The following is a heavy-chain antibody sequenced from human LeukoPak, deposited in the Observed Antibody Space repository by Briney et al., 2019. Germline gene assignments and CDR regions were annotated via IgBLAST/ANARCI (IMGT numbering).Heavy chain of an antibody. V-gene: IGHV4-59*01. Sequence: SETLSLTCTVSGGSISSYYWSWIRQPPGKGLEWIGYIYYSGSTNYNPSLKSRVTISVDTSKNQFSLKLSSVTAADMAVYYCARIAVAGYFDYWGQGTLVTVSS. CDR2: IYYSGST. J-gene: IGHJ4*02. CDR1: GGSISSYY. D-gene: IGHD6-19*01. CDR3: ARIAVAGYFDY.